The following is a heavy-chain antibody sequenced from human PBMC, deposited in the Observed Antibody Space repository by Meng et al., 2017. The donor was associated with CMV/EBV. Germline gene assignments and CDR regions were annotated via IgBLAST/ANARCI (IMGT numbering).Heavy chain of an antibody. CDR3: ARAPYDTLTGYSRYFDL. D-gene: IGHD3-9*01. CDR1: FTFSSYS. CDR2: ISSSSTYI. V-gene: IGHV3-21*04. Sequence: FTFSSYSMSWVRQAPGKGLEWVSGISSSSTYIFYADSVKGRFVISRDDAKNSLFLQMNTVRAEDTAVYYCARAPYDTLTGYSRYFDLWGHGTLVTVSS. J-gene: IGHJ2*01.